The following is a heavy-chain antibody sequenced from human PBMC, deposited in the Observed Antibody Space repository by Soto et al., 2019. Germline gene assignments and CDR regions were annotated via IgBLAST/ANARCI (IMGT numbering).Heavy chain of an antibody. CDR2: IYHSGST. V-gene: IGHV4-4*02. J-gene: IGHJ3*02. CDR3: ARIAAAGTWDAFDI. Sequence: SETLSLTCAVSGGSISSSNWWSWVRQPPGKGLEWIGEIYHSGSTNYNPSLKSRVTISVDKSKNQFSLKLSSVTAADTAVYYCARIAAAGTWDAFDIWGQGTMVTVSS. CDR1: GGSISSSNW. D-gene: IGHD6-13*01.